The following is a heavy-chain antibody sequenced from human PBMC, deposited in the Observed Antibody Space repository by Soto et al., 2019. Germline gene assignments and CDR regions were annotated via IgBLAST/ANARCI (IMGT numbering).Heavy chain of an antibody. D-gene: IGHD4-17*01. CDR2: IVVGSGNT. V-gene: IGHV1-58*01. CDR3: AAGVSYGGWSTSYFVS. Sequence: AVKVSCPASGGTFTNYAFSWLLQARGQRLEWIGWIVVGSGNTNYAQKFQERVTITRDMSTSTAYMELSSLRSEDTAVYHCAAGVSYGGWSTSYFVSWGKRA. CDR1: GGTFTNYA. J-gene: IGHJ4*02.